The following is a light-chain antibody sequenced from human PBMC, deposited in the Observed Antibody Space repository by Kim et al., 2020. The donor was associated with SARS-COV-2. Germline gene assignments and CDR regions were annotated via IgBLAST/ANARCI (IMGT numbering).Light chain of an antibody. J-gene: IGLJ1*01. V-gene: IGLV4-69*01. Sequence: QPVLTQAPSASASLGASVTLTCTLSSAYSTYAIAWHRQQPQKGPRFLMKVNSDGSHTKGDGIPDRFSGSSSGAERYLTISSLQSEDEADYYCQTWATGIHVFGSGTKVTVL. CDR3: QTWATGIHV. CDR2: VNSDGSH. CDR1: SAYSTYA.